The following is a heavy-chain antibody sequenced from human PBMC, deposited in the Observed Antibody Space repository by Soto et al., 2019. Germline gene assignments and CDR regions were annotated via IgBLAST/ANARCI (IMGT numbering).Heavy chain of an antibody. J-gene: IGHJ6*04. Sequence: ASVKVSCKASGYTFTGYYMHWVRQAPGQGLEWMGWINPNSGGTNYAQKFQGWVTMTRDTSISTAYMELSRLRSDDTAVYYCAREIVVVRAALTPYYYYYGMDVGGKGTTVT. V-gene: IGHV1-2*04. CDR1: GYTFTGYY. CDR2: INPNSGGT. D-gene: IGHD2-2*01. CDR3: AREIVVVRAALTPYYYYYGMDV.